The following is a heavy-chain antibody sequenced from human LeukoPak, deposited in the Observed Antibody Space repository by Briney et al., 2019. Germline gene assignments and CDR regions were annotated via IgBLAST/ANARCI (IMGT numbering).Heavy chain of an antibody. CDR3: ARRRYCSSTSCYSDYYMDV. J-gene: IGHJ6*03. CDR2: IQYDGNTK. V-gene: IGHV3-30*02. Sequence: GGSLRLSCVASGFTFTTYAMHWVRQAPGKGLEWVAFIQYDGNTKYYVDSVKGRFTISRDTSKNTVFLQMSSLRSEDTAVYYCARRRYCSSTSCYSDYYMDVWGKGTTVTVSS. D-gene: IGHD2-2*02. CDR1: GFTFTTYA.